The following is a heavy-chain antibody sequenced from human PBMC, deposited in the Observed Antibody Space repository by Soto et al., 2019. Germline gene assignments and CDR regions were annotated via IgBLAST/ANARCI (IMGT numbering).Heavy chain of an antibody. D-gene: IGHD6-13*01. CDR3: AKVGRIAAAGTWFDP. Sequence: QVQLQESGPGLVKASETLSLTCTVSSGSISGYFWSWIRQPPGKELELIAYIHYTGSSYYNPSLKSRVTISIDTSKNQFSLKLNSVSDADTAVYYCAKVGRIAAAGTWFDPWGQGTLVTVSS. V-gene: IGHV4-59*01. CDR1: SGSISGYF. J-gene: IGHJ5*02. CDR2: IHYTGSS.